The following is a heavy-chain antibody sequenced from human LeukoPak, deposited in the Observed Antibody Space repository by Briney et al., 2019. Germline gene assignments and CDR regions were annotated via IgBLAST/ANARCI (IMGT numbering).Heavy chain of an antibody. CDR1: GGSIRTYY. CDR3: ARDRPRGSD. V-gene: IGHV4-59*12. J-gene: IGHJ4*02. CDR2: INYSGST. Sequence: SSETLSLTCTVSGGSIRTYYWSWIRQPPGRGLEWIGYINYSGSTKYNPALRSRVTVLVDTSKNQFSLKLSSVTAADTAVYYCARDRPRGSDWGQGTLVTVSS.